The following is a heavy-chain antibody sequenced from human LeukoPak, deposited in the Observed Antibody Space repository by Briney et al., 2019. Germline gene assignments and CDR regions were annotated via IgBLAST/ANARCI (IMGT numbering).Heavy chain of an antibody. J-gene: IGHJ4*02. CDR2: ISYDGSNK. CDR1: GFTFSTYA. V-gene: IGHV3-30-3*02. CDR3: AKRASAIAVAAHFDY. Sequence: GRSLRLSCAASGFTFSTYAMHWVRQAPGKGLEWVAVISYDGSNKYYADSVKGRFTISRDNSKNTLYLQMNSLRAEDTAVYYCAKRASAIAVAAHFDYWGQGTLVTVSS. D-gene: IGHD6-19*01.